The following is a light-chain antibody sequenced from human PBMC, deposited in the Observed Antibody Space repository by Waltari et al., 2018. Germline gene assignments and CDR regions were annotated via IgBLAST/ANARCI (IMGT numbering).Light chain of an antibody. CDR2: GAT. CDR1: RYGGNYYL. Sequence: QSALYQPASLSGFPGQSNTLPCPRYGGNYYLVSWYQQRPGTAPHLKIYGATKRPSGVSDRFSGSKSVNTASLTISGLQAEDEADYYCCTFTSSGTWVFGGGTKLTVL. CDR3: CTFTSSGTWV. V-gene: IGLV2-23*01. J-gene: IGLJ2*01.